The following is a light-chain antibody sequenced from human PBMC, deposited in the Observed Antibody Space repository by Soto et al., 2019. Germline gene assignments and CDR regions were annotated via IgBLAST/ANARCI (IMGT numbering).Light chain of an antibody. CDR1: ESVTTY. Sequence: IMLTQSPSTLSLSPGERGTLSCRASESVTTYLAWYQQKPGQAPRLLVYDVSNRATGIPARFSGGGSGTDFTLTISNLEPEDFAVYYCQQRSDWPWTFGQGTKVDIK. J-gene: IGKJ1*01. CDR2: DVS. V-gene: IGKV3-11*01. CDR3: QQRSDWPWT.